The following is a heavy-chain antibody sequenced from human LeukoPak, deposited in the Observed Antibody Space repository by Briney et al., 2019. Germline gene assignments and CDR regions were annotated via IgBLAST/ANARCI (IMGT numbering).Heavy chain of an antibody. J-gene: IGHJ3*02. V-gene: IGHV1-46*01. CDR2: ISPSGAST. CDR3: AREHGSGGKGIDI. Sequence: ASVKVSCKASGYTFTSYYVHWVRQAPGQGLEWMGIISPSGASTSYAQKFQGRVTMTRDMSTSTVYMELSSLISDDTAVYYCAREHGSGGKGIDIWGQGTMVTVSS. D-gene: IGHD3-10*01. CDR1: GYTFTSYY.